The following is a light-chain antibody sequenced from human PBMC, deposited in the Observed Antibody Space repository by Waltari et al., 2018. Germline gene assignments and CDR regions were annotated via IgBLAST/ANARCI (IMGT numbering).Light chain of an antibody. CDR2: SAS. Sequence: EIVLTQSPGTLSLSPGDTATLSCRATQYIDLLAWYRQKPGQPPRLLIFSASTRATGIRDRFSGRGFGTDFTLTISRLEPEDFAVYYCQYYGDSPNTFGQGTKL. J-gene: IGKJ2*01. CDR3: QYYGDSPNT. V-gene: IGKV3-20*01. CDR1: QYIDL.